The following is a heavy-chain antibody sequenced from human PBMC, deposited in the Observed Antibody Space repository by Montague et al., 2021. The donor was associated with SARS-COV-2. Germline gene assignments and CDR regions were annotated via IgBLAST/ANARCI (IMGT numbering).Heavy chain of an antibody. Sequence: PALVKPTQTLTLTCTFSGFSLISDGMCVSWIRQPPGKALEWLALIYWDDDKRYNSSLKNRLTVTKDTSKNQVVLTMTNMDPLDTATYYCAHILVFSSVGDFDYWGQGTLVTVSS. CDR1: GFSLISDGMC. CDR3: AHILVFSSVGDFDY. V-gene: IGHV2-5*08. J-gene: IGHJ4*02. D-gene: IGHD2-21*01. CDR2: IYWDDDK.